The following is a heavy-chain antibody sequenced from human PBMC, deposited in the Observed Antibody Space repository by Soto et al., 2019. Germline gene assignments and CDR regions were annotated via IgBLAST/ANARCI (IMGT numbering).Heavy chain of an antibody. CDR2: INHSGST. CDR1: GGSFSGYY. Sequence: QVQLQQWGAGLLKPSETLSLTCAVYGGSFSGYYWSWILQPPGKGLEWIGEINHSGSTNYNPSLKSRVTISVDTSKNQFSLKLSSVTAADTAVYYCARGGNSGYVWWGQGTLVTVSS. CDR3: ARGGNSGYVW. J-gene: IGHJ4*02. V-gene: IGHV4-34*01. D-gene: IGHD5-12*01.